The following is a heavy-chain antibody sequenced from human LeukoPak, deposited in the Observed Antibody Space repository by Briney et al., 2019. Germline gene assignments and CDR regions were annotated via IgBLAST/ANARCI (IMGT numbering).Heavy chain of an antibody. CDR1: GFTFSSYA. Sequence: GRSLRLSCAASGFTFSSYAMHWVRQAPGKGLEWVAVIPYDGSNKYYADSVKGRFTISRDNSKNTLYLQMNSLRAEDTAVYYCAKDQHYYDTTSYYYFDYWGQGTLVTVSS. J-gene: IGHJ4*02. CDR2: IPYDGSNK. CDR3: AKDQHYYDTTSYYYFDY. V-gene: IGHV3-30-3*01. D-gene: IGHD3-22*01.